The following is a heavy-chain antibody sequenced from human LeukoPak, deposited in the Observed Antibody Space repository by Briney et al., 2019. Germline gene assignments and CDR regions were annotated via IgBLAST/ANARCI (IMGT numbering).Heavy chain of an antibody. V-gene: IGHV4-39*01. CDR2: IYYSGNT. D-gene: IGHD3-3*01. J-gene: IGHJ5*02. CDR3: ARHVTIFGAPNWFDP. CDR1: GGSISSSGYF. Sequence: PSETLSVTCTVSGGSISSSGYFWGWIRQPPGKGLEWIGTIYYSGNTYYNPSLKSRVTISVDTSKNQFSLKLSSVTAADTAVYYCARHVTIFGAPNWFDPWGQGTLVTVSS.